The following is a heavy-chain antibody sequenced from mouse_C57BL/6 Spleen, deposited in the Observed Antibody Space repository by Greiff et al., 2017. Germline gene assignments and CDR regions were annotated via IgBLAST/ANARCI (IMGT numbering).Heavy chain of an antibody. Sequence: QVQLQQPGAELVKPGASVKMSCKVSGYTFTSYWFTWVKPRPGQGLEWLGDIYPGRGSTNYNEKVKSKATLTVDTSSSTAYMQLSSLTSEDSAVYYWAGVRQGWVAYWGQGTLVTVSA. CDR1: GYTFTSYW. CDR3: AGVRQGWVAY. D-gene: IGHD2-14*01. CDR2: IYPGRGST. J-gene: IGHJ3*01. V-gene: IGHV1-55*01.